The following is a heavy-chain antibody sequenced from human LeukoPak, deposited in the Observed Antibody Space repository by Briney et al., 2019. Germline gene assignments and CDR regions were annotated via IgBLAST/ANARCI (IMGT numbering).Heavy chain of an antibody. J-gene: IGHJ4*02. Sequence: PGGSLRLSCAASGFTFSDYWIHWVRQAPGKGLVWVSRLSSDGIDSTYADSVKGRFTTSRDNAKNTLYLQMNSLRVEDTAAYYCARGAYYDDTTEEEVYWGQGTLVTVSS. D-gene: IGHD3-16*01. V-gene: IGHV3-74*01. CDR3: ARGAYYDDTTEEEVY. CDR2: LSSDGIDS. CDR1: GFTFSDYW.